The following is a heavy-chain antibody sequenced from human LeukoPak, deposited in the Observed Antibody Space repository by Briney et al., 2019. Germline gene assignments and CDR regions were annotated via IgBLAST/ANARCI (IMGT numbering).Heavy chain of an antibody. Sequence: PGGSLRLSCAASGFTFSSYGMHWVRQAPGKGLEWVAVIWYDGSNKYYADSVKGRFTISRDNSKNTLYLQMNSLRAEDTAVYYCARVVVPAAIDYYYYYGMDVWGQGTTVTVSS. D-gene: IGHD2-2*01. CDR3: ARVVVPAAIDYYYYYGMDV. J-gene: IGHJ6*02. V-gene: IGHV3-33*01. CDR2: IWYDGSNK. CDR1: GFTFSSYG.